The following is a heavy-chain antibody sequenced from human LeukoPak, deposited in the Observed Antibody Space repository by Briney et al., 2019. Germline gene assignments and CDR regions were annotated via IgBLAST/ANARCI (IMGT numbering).Heavy chain of an antibody. Sequence: AGSLRLSCVASGFSVSHNYMSWVRQAPGKGLEWVSVFYSGGGTDYADSVKGRFTFSRDNSKNTLYLQMNSLRAEDTAVYYCARRGNSSSFFDYWGQGTLVIVSS. V-gene: IGHV3-66*01. CDR3: ARRGNSSSFFDY. CDR1: GFSVSHNY. J-gene: IGHJ4*02. CDR2: FYSGGGT. D-gene: IGHD6-6*01.